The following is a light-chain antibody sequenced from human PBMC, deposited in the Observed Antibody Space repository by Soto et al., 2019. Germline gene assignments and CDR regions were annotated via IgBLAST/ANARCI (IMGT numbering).Light chain of an antibody. J-gene: IGKJ1*01. V-gene: IGKV3-15*01. CDR1: QSVSNN. CDR2: GAS. Sequence: EIVMTQSPATLSVSPGETATLSCRASQSVSNNVAWYQQKPGQAPRLLILGASTRATGIPARFSGSGSGTEFTLTISGLQSEDFALYYCQQYQNLWTFGQGTKGDIK. CDR3: QQYQNLWT.